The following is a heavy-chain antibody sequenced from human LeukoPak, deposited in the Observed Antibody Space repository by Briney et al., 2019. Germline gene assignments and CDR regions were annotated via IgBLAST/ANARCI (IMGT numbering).Heavy chain of an antibody. CDR1: GYNFQSNG. CDR3: ARVRSGYYGSGSLITDY. Sequence: GASVKVSCKASGYNFQSNGISWVRQAPGQGLEWMGWISVYNGNTNYAQKLQGRVTMTTDTSTSTAYMELRSLRSDDTAVYYCARVRSGYYGSGSLITDYWGRGTLVTVSS. V-gene: IGHV1-18*01. D-gene: IGHD3-10*01. J-gene: IGHJ4*02. CDR2: ISVYNGNT.